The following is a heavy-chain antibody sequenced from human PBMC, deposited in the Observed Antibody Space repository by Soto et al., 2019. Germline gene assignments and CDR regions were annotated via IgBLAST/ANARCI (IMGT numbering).Heavy chain of an antibody. J-gene: IGHJ4*01. CDR3: VRDRDLYRDMFHADL. V-gene: IGHV1-69*10. D-gene: IGHD3-10*02. Sequence: GASVKVSCKASGGSFSTYGINWVRLAPGQGLEWMGGINARNGKTKYSQKFRGRVTITRDTSASTAYMELSSLRSEDSAVYFCVRDRDLYRDMFHADLWGQGTLVTVSS. CDR2: INARNGKT. CDR1: GGSFSTYG.